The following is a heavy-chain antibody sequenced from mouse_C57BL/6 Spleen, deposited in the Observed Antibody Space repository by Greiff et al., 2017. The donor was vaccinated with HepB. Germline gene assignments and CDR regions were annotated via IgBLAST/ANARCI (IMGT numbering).Heavy chain of an antibody. Sequence: QVQLQQPGAELVKPGASVKLSCKASGYTFTSYWMHWVKQRPGQGLEWIGMIHPNSGSTNYNEKFKSKATLTVDKSSSTAYMQLSSLTSEDSAVYYCASPIYDGYYTWFAYWGQGTLVTVSA. V-gene: IGHV1-64*01. CDR2: IHPNSGST. CDR1: GYTFTSYW. CDR3: ASPIYDGYYTWFAY. J-gene: IGHJ3*01. D-gene: IGHD2-3*01.